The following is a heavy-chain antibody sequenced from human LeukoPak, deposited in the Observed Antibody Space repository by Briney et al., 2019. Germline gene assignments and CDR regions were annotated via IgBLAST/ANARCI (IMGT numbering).Heavy chain of an antibody. J-gene: IGHJ4*02. Sequence: GGSLRLSCAASGFTFSNFAMNWVRQAPGKGLEWVSAISGSSSNTYHSDSVKGRVTISRDNSKNTLYLQMNSLSAEDTAVYYCAKAPQYYYDSNGYCDNWGQGTLVTVSS. V-gene: IGHV3-23*01. CDR3: AKAPQYYYDSNGYCDN. D-gene: IGHD3-22*01. CDR2: ISGSSSNT. CDR1: GFTFSNFA.